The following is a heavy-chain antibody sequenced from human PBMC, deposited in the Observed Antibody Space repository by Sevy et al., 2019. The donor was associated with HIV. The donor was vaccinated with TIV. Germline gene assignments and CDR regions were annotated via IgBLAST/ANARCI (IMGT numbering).Heavy chain of an antibody. J-gene: IGHJ3*02. CDR1: GFTFSSYA. CDR2: ISGSGGST. V-gene: IGHV3-23*01. D-gene: IGHD5-12*01. CDR3: AKGTGYDPRDAFDI. Sequence: GGSLRLSCAASGFTFSSYAMSWVRQAPGKGLEWVSGISGSGGSTYYADYVKGRFTISRDNSKNTLDLQMNSLRAEDTAVYHCAKGTGYDPRDAFDIWGHGTMVTVSS.